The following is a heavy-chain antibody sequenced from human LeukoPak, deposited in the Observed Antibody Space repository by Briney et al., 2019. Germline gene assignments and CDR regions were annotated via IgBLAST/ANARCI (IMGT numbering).Heavy chain of an antibody. CDR1: GDSVSSNSAT. J-gene: IGHJ4*02. CDR3: GRAERSNFDY. V-gene: IGHV6-1*01. CDR2: TYYRSKWYN. Sequence: SQTLSLTCAISGDSVSSNSATWNWIRQSPSRGLEWLGRTYYRSKWYNDYAVSVKSRITINPDTSKNQFSLHLNSVTPEDTAVYYRGRAERSNFDYWGQGTLVTVSS. D-gene: IGHD6-25*01.